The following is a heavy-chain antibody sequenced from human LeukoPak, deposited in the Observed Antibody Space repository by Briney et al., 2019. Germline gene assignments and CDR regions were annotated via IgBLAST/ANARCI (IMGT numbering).Heavy chain of an antibody. CDR1: GGSISGSNYY. CDR2: IFYTGSS. D-gene: IGHD1-1*01. J-gene: IGHJ4*02. Sequence: SETLSLTCTVSGGSISGSNYYWGWIRQPPGKGLEWIGSIFYTGSSYYNPSLKSRVTLSVDTSKNQFSLKLSSVTAADTAVYYCARGYGPHDYWGQGTLVTVSS. V-gene: IGHV4-39*07. CDR3: ARGYGPHDY.